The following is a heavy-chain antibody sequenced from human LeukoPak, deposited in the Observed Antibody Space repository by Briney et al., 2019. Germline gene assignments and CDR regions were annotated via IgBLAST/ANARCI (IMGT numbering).Heavy chain of an antibody. CDR2: IYNGGSA. J-gene: IGHJ4*02. CDR1: GASVSNYY. V-gene: IGHV4-4*07. CDR3: ARQPIGPYYFDY. Sequence: PSETLSLTCTVSGASVSNYYWSWIRQPAGKGLEWIGRIYNGGSANYNPSPQSRISMSLDTSKNQFSLRLKSVTAADTAVYYCARQPIGPYYFDYWGQGTLVTVSS. D-gene: IGHD1-14*01.